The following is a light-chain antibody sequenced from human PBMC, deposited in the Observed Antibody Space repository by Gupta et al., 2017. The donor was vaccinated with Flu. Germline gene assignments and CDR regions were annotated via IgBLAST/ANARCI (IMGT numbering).Light chain of an antibody. CDR2: GAS. V-gene: IGKV3-15*01. CDR1: QSVSSN. Sequence: EIVMTQSPATLSVSPGERATLSCRASQSVSSNLAWYQQKPGQAPRLLIYGASTRATGIPDRFSGSGSGTEFTLTSSRLQSEDFAVYYWQQDNTLHCFGQGTKLEIK. J-gene: IGKJ2*03. CDR3: QQDNTLHC.